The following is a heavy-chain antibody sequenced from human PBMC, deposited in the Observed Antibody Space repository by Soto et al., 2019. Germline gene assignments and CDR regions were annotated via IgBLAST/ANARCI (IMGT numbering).Heavy chain of an antibody. CDR1: GFIVSRNH. J-gene: IGHJ6*02. D-gene: IGHD6-19*01. CDR2: VYRDGST. Sequence: GGSLRLSCAASGFIVSRNHMTWVRQAPGKGLEWISIVYRDGSTNYADSVKGRFSISRDNSKNTVYVQMNSLRAEDTAVYYCARVASEGGLDFWGQGTTVPVSS. V-gene: IGHV3-53*01. CDR3: ARVASEGGLDF.